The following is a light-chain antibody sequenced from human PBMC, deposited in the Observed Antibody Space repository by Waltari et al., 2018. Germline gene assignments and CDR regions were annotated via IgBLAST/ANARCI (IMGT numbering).Light chain of an antibody. CDR3: QQSYITPYT. Sequence: DIQMTQAPSSLSASVGERVTMTCQASQSITSNLNWFQQQPGKAPKHLIHTASSLQSGVPSRFSGSGSGTHFTLTITSLQPEDFATYFCQQSYITPYTFGQGTKLEIK. V-gene: IGKV1-39*01. CDR2: TAS. J-gene: IGKJ2*01. CDR1: QSITSN.